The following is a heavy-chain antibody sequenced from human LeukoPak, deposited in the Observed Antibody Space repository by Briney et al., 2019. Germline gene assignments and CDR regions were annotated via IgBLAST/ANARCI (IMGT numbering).Heavy chain of an antibody. J-gene: IGHJ4*02. CDR2: INHSGST. Sequence: SETLSLTCAVYGGSFIVYYWSWIRQPPRKGLECIGEINHSGSTNYNPSLKSRVTISVDTSKNQFSLKLSSVTAADTAVYYCARGKNCGGDCYHFDYWGQGTLVTVSS. V-gene: IGHV4-34*01. D-gene: IGHD2-21*02. CDR1: GGSFIVYY. CDR3: ARGKNCGGDCYHFDY.